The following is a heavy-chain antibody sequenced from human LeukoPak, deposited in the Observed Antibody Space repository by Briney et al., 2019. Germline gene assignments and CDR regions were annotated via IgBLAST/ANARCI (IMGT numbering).Heavy chain of an antibody. V-gene: IGHV4-39*01. J-gene: IGHJ4*02. CDR1: GGSISSSSYY. Sequence: SETLSLTCTVSGGSISSSSYYWGWIRQPPGKGLEWIGSIYYSGSTYYNPSLKSRVTISVDTSKNQFSPKLSSVTAADTAVYYCAGTSVRGVIGYWGQGTLVTVSS. D-gene: IGHD3-10*01. CDR3: AGTSVRGVIGY. CDR2: IYYSGST.